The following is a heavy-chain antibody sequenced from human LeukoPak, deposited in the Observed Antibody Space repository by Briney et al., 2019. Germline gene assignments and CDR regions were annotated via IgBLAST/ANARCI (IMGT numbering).Heavy chain of an antibody. J-gene: IGHJ6*02. V-gene: IGHV4-39*07. Sequence: SETLSLTCTVSGGSISSSSYYWGWIRQPPGKGLEWIGSIYYSGSTYYNPSLKSRVTISVDTSKNQFSLKLSSVTAADTAVYYCARGYCSSTSCYASYYYYGMDVWGQGTTVTVSS. CDR3: ARGYCSSTSCYASYYYYGMDV. CDR2: IYYSGST. D-gene: IGHD2-2*01. CDR1: GGSISSSSYY.